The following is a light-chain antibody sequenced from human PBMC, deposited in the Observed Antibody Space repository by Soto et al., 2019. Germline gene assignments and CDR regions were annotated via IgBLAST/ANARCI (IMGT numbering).Light chain of an antibody. J-gene: IGLJ1*01. CDR1: SSDVGGYNY. V-gene: IGLV2-14*01. Sequence: QSALTQPASVSGSPGQSITISCAGTSSDVGGYNYVSWYQQHPGKAPKLMIYDVSNRPSGVSNRFSGSKSVNTASLTISGLQAEDEADYYCSSYTSSSTLAVFGTGTKVTVL. CDR3: SSYTSSSTLAV. CDR2: DVS.